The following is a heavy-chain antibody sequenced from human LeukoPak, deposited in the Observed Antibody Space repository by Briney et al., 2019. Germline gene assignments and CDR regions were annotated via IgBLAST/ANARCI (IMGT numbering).Heavy chain of an antibody. Sequence: SVNVSCKASDYTFSNYGISWLRQAPAQGREGMGLISTYNCNTHYAQKFQDRVTMTTDTSTNLAYLELRDLRSADTAVYYCARTQWLEDAFDFWGQGTVVTVSS. CDR2: ISTYNCNT. CDR3: ARTQWLEDAFDF. V-gene: IGHV1-18*01. D-gene: IGHD6-19*01. J-gene: IGHJ3*01. CDR1: DYTFSNYG.